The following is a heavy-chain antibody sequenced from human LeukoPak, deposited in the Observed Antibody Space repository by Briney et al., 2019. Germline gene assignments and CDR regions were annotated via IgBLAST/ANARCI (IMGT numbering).Heavy chain of an antibody. CDR3: AKDGQPSTRSLLCTNGICYQDY. V-gene: IGHV3-23*01. CDR2: ITGSGGDT. Sequence: GGSLRLSCAASGFNLRSYAMHWVRQAPGKGLEWVSGITGSGGDTYYADSVKGRFTMSRDNSKKTVYLNMNSLRAEDTAVYYCAKDGQPSTRSLLCTNGICYQDYWGQGTLVTVSS. D-gene: IGHD2-8*01. J-gene: IGHJ4*02. CDR1: GFNLRSYA.